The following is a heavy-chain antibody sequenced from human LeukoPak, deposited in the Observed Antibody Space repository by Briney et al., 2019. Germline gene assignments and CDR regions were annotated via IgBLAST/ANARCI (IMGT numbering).Heavy chain of an antibody. CDR3: VRVLTDYASWSGYPGAFDL. V-gene: IGHV3-48*01. CDR2: ISSDSSTI. D-gene: IGHD3-3*01. CDR1: GFAFSVHS. Sequence: PGGSLRLSCVGSGFAFSVHSMSWVRQAPGKGLDWISYISSDSSTISYGDSMKGRFTISRDNAKKSLFLQMNSLRAEDTAVYYCVRVLTDYASWSGYPGAFDLWGQGTMVTVSS. J-gene: IGHJ3*01.